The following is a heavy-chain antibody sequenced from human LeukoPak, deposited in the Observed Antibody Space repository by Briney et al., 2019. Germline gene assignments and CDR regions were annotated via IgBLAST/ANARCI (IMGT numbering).Heavy chain of an antibody. Sequence: GGSLRLSCAVSGFTFSSYAIGWVRQAPGKGLKWVSSISGSGDTTYYADPVKGRFTISRDNSKNTLYLQMNSLRAEDTAVYYCAPDSSGAFLNWFDPWGQGTLVTVSS. CDR1: GFTFSSYA. CDR3: APDSSGAFLNWFDP. D-gene: IGHD3-22*01. V-gene: IGHV3-23*01. CDR2: ISGSGDTT. J-gene: IGHJ5*02.